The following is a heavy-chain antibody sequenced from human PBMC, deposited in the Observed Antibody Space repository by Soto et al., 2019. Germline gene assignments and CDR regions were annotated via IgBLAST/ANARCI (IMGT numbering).Heavy chain of an antibody. D-gene: IGHD6-6*01. V-gene: IGHV3-23*01. Sequence: GESLKISCAASGFTFSSYAMSWVRQAPGKGLEWVSAISGSGGSTYYADSVKGRFTISRDNSKNTLYLQMNSLRAEDTAVYYCAKVKSSSLRDAFDIWGQGTMVTVSS. CDR1: GFTFSSYA. J-gene: IGHJ3*02. CDR2: ISGSGGST. CDR3: AKVKSSSLRDAFDI.